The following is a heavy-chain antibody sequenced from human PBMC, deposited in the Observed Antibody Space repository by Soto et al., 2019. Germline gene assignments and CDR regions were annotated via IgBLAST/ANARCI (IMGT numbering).Heavy chain of an antibody. J-gene: IGHJ1*01. Sequence: SETLSLTCTVSGGSISSYYWSWIRQPPGKGLEWIGYIYYSGRTNYNPSLKSRVTISVDTSKNQFSLKLSSVTAADTAVYYCAFNLASGTHFQHWGQGTLVTVSS. CDR3: AFNLASGTHFQH. CDR1: GGSISSYY. D-gene: IGHD2-2*01. CDR2: IYYSGRT. V-gene: IGHV4-59*01.